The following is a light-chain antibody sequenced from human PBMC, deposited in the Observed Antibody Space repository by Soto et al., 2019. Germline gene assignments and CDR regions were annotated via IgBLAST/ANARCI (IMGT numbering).Light chain of an antibody. CDR2: DAS. CDR1: QDISNY. Sequence: DIQMTQSPSSLSASVGDRVIITCQASQDISNYLNWYQQKPWKAPKLRIYDASNLETGVPSRFSGSGSGTDFTFTINSLQPEDIATYYCQQYDNLLTFGGGTKVEIK. J-gene: IGKJ4*01. CDR3: QQYDNLLT. V-gene: IGKV1-33*01.